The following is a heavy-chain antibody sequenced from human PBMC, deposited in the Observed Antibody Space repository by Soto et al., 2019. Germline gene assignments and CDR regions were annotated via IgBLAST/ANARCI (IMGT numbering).Heavy chain of an antibody. J-gene: IGHJ4*02. D-gene: IGHD5-18*01. Sequence: SEPLSLSCTVSGGSVSSGSYYWSWIRQPPGKGLEWIGYIYYSGSTNYNPSLKSRVTISVDTSKNQFSLKLSSVTAADTAVYYCARVNTAMVYYFDYWGQGTLVTVSS. V-gene: IGHV4-61*01. CDR2: IYYSGST. CDR3: ARVNTAMVYYFDY. CDR1: GGSVSSGSYY.